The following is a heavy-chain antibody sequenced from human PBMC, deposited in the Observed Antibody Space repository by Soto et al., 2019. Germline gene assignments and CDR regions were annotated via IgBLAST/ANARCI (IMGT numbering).Heavy chain of an antibody. CDR1: GFTFSSYG. D-gene: IGHD4-17*01. CDR3: ARVTVNDAFDI. V-gene: IGHV3-21*01. Sequence: GGSLRLSCAASGFTFSSYGMNWVRQAPGKGLEWVSSISSSSSYIYYADSVKGRFTISRDNAKNSLYLQMNSLRAEDTAVYYCARVTVNDAFDIWGQGTMVTVSS. CDR2: ISSSSSYI. J-gene: IGHJ3*02.